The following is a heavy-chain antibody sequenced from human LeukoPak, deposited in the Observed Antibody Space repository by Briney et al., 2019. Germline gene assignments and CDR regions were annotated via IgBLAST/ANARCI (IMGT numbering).Heavy chain of an antibody. CDR3: ARARSFWDFDY. J-gene: IGHJ4*02. D-gene: IGHD1-26*01. CDR1: GFTFSSYG. Sequence: PGGSLRLSCAASGFTFSSYGMHWVRQAPGKGLEWVSYITSSGSTIDYADSVKGRFTISRDNAKNSLYLQMNSLRVEDTAVYYCARARSFWDFDYWGQGTLVTVSS. CDR2: ITSSGSTI. V-gene: IGHV3-48*04.